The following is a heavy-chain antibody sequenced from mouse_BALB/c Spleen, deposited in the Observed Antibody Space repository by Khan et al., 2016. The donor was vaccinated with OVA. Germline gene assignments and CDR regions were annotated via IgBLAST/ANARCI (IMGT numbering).Heavy chain of an antibody. V-gene: IGHV1-77*01. CDR3: ARSYDGAWCAY. J-gene: IGHJ3*01. CDR2: IYPGSGSA. Sequence: QVQLQQSGPELVKPGASVKMSCKASGYTFTDYVITWVKQRTGQGLEWIGEIYPGSGSAYYNEKFKDKATLTADKSSDTAYMQLSSLTSEDSAVYFCARSYDGAWCAYWGQGTLVTASA. D-gene: IGHD1-1*01. CDR1: GYTFTDYV.